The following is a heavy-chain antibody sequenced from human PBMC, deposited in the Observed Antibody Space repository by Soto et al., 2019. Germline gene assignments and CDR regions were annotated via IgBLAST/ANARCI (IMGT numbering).Heavy chain of an antibody. D-gene: IGHD2-21*02. CDR3: ARPPGYISDWHYFDL. Sequence: ASVKVSCKASGYTFTGYYMHWVRQAPGQGLEWMGRISPKSGGTNYAQKFQGRVRMTWDTSLKTAYMELSSLKSDDTAVYYCARPPGYISDWHYFDLWGQGTLVTVSS. J-gene: IGHJ4*02. CDR2: ISPKSGGT. V-gene: IGHV1-2*02. CDR1: GYTFTGYY.